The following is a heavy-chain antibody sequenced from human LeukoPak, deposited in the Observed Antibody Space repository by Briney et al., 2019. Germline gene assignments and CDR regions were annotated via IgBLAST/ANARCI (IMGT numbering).Heavy chain of an antibody. V-gene: IGHV3-30*04. Sequence: GRSLRLSCAASGFTFSNYAMHWVRQAPGKGLEWVAVISYDGSNKYHADSVKGRFTISRDNSKNTLYLQMNSLRAEDTAVYYCASTYGGNVNVVDYWGQGTLVTVSS. CDR3: ASTYGGNVNVVDY. CDR1: GFTFSNYA. D-gene: IGHD4-23*01. J-gene: IGHJ4*02. CDR2: ISYDGSNK.